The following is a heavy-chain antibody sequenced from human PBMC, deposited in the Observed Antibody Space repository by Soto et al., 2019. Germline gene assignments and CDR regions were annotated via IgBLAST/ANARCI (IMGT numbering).Heavy chain of an antibody. D-gene: IGHD4-17*01. CDR3: ANLPNGDYAV. J-gene: IGHJ4*02. Sequence: GGSLRLSCAASGFTFSGYWMHWVRQAPGKGLVWVSRINSDGSSTNYADSVKGRFTISRDNAKNTLYLQMNSLRAEDTAVYYCANLPNGDYAVWGQGTLVTVSS. V-gene: IGHV3-74*01. CDR1: GFTFSGYW. CDR2: INSDGSST.